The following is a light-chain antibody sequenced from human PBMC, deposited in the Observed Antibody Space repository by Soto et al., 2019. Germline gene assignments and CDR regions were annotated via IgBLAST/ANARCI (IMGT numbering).Light chain of an antibody. CDR3: MCYAGGNNLV. Sequence: QSALTQPPSASGSPGQSDTISCTATSSDVGTHGYVSWYQQHAGKAPKLMIYDVTKRPSGVPDRFSGSKSANTASLTVSGVQAEDESDYYCMCYAGGNNLVFGGGTQLTVL. V-gene: IGLV2-8*01. CDR2: DVT. CDR1: SSDVGTHGY. J-gene: IGLJ2*01.